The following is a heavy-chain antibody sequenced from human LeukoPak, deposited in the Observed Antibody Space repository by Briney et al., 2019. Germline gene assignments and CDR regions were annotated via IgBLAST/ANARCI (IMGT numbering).Heavy chain of an antibody. D-gene: IGHD6-19*01. CDR1: GYRFNAYW. J-gene: IGHJ4*02. CDR2: IYPDDSDT. CDR3: AGSITVAGTPDY. Sequence: HGESLKISCKGSGYRFNAYWIAWVRQMPGKGLEWMGIIYPDDSDTRYSPSFQGQVTISADKSISTAYLQWSSLKASDTAMYYCAGSITVAGTPDYWGQGTLVTVSS. V-gene: IGHV5-51*01.